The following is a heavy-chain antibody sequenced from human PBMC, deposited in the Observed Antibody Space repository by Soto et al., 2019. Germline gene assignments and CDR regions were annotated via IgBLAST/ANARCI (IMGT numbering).Heavy chain of an antibody. V-gene: IGHV3-23*01. Sequence: SRVSKEKGKGLEWVSAISGSGGSTYYADSVKGRFTISRDNSKNTLYLQMNSLRAEDTAVYYCAKVMDSGYAYSNFDYWGQGTLVTVSS. J-gene: IGHJ4*02. CDR2: ISGSGGST. D-gene: IGHD3-22*01. CDR3: AKVMDSGYAYSNFDY.